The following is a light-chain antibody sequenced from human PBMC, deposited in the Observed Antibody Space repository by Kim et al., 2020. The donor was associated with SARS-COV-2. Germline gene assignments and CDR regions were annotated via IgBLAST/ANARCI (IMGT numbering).Light chain of an antibody. J-gene: IGKJ1*01. CDR3: QQSDRYPRT. CDR1: QGISSW. CDR2: AAS. V-gene: IGKV1D-16*01. Sequence: DIQMTQSPSSLSASIGDRVTITCRASQGISSWLAWYQQKPEKAPKCLIYAASSLQSGVPSRFSGSGSGTDFTLTISSLQPEDFATYYCQQSDRYPRTFGQGTKVDIK.